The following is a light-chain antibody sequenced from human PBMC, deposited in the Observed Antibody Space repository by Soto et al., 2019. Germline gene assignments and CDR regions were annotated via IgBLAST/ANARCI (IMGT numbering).Light chain of an antibody. J-gene: IGLJ2*01. CDR3: ATWDDSLSAGV. CDR2: DND. CDR1: SSNIGNNY. V-gene: IGLV1-51*01. Sequence: QSVLTQPPSVSAAPGQKVTISCSGRSSNIGNNYVSWYQQLPGTAPKLLIYDNDERPSGIPDRFSGSKSGTSATLGITGLQTGDEADYYCATWDDSLSAGVFGGGTKVTVL.